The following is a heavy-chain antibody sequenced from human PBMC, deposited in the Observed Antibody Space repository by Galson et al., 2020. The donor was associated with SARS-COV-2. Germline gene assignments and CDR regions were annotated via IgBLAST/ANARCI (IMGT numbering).Heavy chain of an antibody. J-gene: IGHJ4*02. CDR2: ISYSGYT. Sequence: SETLSLTCSVSGVYISNYYWNWIRKPPGKGLEWIGYISYSGYTNYNPSLRSRVTMSGDTSENQISLKLTSVTAADTAVYYCARGGSGNSEFEYWGQGTLVTVSS. CDR3: ARGGSGNSEFEY. V-gene: IGHV4-59*01. CDR1: GVYISNYY. D-gene: IGHD3-3*01.